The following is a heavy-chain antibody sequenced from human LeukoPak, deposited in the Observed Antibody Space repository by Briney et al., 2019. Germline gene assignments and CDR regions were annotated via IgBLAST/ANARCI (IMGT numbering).Heavy chain of an antibody. CDR1: GFPFSNAW. Sequence: GGSLSLSCAASGFPFSNAWMSWVRQAPGKGLEWVGRIKSKTDGGTTDYAAPVKGRFTISIDDSKNTLYLQMNSLKTEDTAVYYCTTSDTYYYDSSGYKFDYWGQGTLVTVSS. J-gene: IGHJ4*02. V-gene: IGHV3-15*01. CDR3: TTSDTYYYDSSGYKFDY. D-gene: IGHD3-22*01. CDR2: IKSKTDGGTT.